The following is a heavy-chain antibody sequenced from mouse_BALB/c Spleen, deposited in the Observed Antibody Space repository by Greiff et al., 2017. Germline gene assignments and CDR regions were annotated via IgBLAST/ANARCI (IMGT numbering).Heavy chain of an antibody. CDR2: ISNGGGST. J-gene: IGHJ2*01. V-gene: IGHV5-12-2*01. Sequence: EVKLVESGGGLVQPGGSLKLSCAASGFTFSSYTMSWVRQTPEKRLEWVAYISNGGGSTYYPDTVKGRFTISRDNAKNTLYLQMSSLKSEDTAMYYCARHGIWSYFDYWGQGTTLTVSS. D-gene: IGHD1-1*02. CDR3: ARHGIWSYFDY. CDR1: GFTFSSYT.